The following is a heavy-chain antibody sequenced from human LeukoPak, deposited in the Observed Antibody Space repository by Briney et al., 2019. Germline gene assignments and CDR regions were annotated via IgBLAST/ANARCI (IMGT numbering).Heavy chain of an antibody. Sequence: GGSLRLSCAASGFTFSSYAMSWVRQAPGKGLEWVSAISGSGGSTYYADSVKGRFTISRDNSKNTLYLQKNSLRAEDTAVYYCAKDRGVVPAARSGWFDPWGQGTLVTVSS. V-gene: IGHV3-23*01. CDR2: ISGSGGST. CDR1: GFTFSSYA. J-gene: IGHJ5*02. CDR3: AKDRGVVPAARSGWFDP. D-gene: IGHD2-2*01.